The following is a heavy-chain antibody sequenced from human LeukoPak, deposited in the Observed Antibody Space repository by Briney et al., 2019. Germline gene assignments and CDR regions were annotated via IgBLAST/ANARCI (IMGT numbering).Heavy chain of an antibody. J-gene: IGHJ3*02. CDR3: ARMYSGSYRAPYAFDI. D-gene: IGHD1-26*01. V-gene: IGHV3-20*04. CDR2: INWNGGST. Sequence: GGSLRLSCAASGFTFDDYGMSWVRQAPGKGLEWVSGINWNGGSTGYADSVKGRFTISRDNAKNSLYLQMNSLRAEDTALYYCARMYSGSYRAPYAFDIWGQGTMVTVSS. CDR1: GFTFDDYG.